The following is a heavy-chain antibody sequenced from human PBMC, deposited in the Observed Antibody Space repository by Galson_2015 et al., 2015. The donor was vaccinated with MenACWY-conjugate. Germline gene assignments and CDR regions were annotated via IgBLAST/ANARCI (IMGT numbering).Heavy chain of an antibody. CDR2: VSGGGGKT. CDR1: GFTFSSYA. V-gene: IGHV3-23*01. CDR3: SKTLAYVAIFPEY. D-gene: IGHD2-8*01. J-gene: IGHJ4*02. Sequence: SLRLSCAASGFTFSSYAMTWVRQAPGKGLEWVSTVSGGGGKTYYADSVKGRFSISRDDSKNTVYLQMDSLRAEDTAVYYCSKTLAYVAIFPEYWGQGTLVTVSS.